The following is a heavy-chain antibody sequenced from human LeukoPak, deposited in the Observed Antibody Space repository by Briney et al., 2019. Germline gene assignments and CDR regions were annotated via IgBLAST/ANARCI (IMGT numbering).Heavy chain of an antibody. CDR3: AKDEYCGGDCYIQH. Sequence: GGSLRLSCAASGFTFSSYAMSWVRQAPGKGLEWVSAISGSGGSTYYADSVKGRFTISRDNSKNTLYLQMNSLRAEDTAVYYCAKDEYCGGDCYIQHWGQGTLVTVSS. CDR1: GFTFSSYA. CDR2: ISGSGGST. J-gene: IGHJ1*01. V-gene: IGHV3-23*01. D-gene: IGHD2-21*02.